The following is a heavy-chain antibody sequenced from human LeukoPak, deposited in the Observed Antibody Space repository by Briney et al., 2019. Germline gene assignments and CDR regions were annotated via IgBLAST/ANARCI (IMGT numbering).Heavy chain of an antibody. Sequence: ASVKVSCKASGYTFTSYGIGWVRQAPGQGLEWMGWISTYNGDTDYTQKLQGRVTMTTETSTSTAYMELRSLRSDDTAVYYCARDPGQYYDILTGYYTPYYFDYWGQGTLVTVSS. V-gene: IGHV1-18*01. CDR1: GYTFTSYG. CDR3: ARDPGQYYDILTGYYTPYYFDY. CDR2: ISTYNGDT. D-gene: IGHD3-9*01. J-gene: IGHJ4*02.